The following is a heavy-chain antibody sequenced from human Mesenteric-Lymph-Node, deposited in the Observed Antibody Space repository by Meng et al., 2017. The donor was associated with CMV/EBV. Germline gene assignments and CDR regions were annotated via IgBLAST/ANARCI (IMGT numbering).Heavy chain of an antibody. J-gene: IGHJ4*02. CDR1: GFTFSSYS. CDR3: AKVVYSSSMDFDY. Sequence: ETLSLTCAASGFTFSSYSMNWVRQAPGKGLEWVSSISSSSSYIYYADSVKGRFTISRDNAKNSLYLQMNSLRAEDTAVYYCAKVVYSSSMDFDYWGQGTLVTVSS. V-gene: IGHV3-21*04. CDR2: ISSSSSYI. D-gene: IGHD6-6*01.